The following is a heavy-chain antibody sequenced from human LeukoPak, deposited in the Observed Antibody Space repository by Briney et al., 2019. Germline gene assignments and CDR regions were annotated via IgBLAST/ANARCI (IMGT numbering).Heavy chain of an antibody. CDR2: IYASGST. D-gene: IGHD2-2*01. CDR3: ARDYPPARSGAIDY. CDR1: GGSISSGSYY. J-gene: IGHJ4*02. V-gene: IGHV4-61*02. Sequence: SQTLSLTCTVSGGSISSGSYYWSWIRQPAGKGLEWIGRIYASGSTNYNPSLKSRVTISVDTSKNQISLKMSSVTAADTAVYYCARDYPPARSGAIDYWGQGTLVTIS.